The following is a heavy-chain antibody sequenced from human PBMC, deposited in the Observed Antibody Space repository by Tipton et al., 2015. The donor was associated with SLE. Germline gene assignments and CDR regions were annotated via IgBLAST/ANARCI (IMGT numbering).Heavy chain of an antibody. CDR1: GGSFSGYY. CDR3: ARRHYSGPFDS. J-gene: IGHJ4*02. CDR2: INHSGST. V-gene: IGHV4-34*01. Sequence: LRLSCAVYGGSFSGYYWSWIRQTPGKGLEWIGEINHSGSTNYNPSLKSRVSFSIDTSKHQFSLKLNSVTAADTAVYYCARRHYSGPFDSWGQGTLVTVSS. D-gene: IGHD5-12*01.